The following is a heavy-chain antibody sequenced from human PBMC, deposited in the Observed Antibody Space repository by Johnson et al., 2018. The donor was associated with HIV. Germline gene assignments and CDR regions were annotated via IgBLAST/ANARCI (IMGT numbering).Heavy chain of an antibody. D-gene: IGHD3-3*01. CDR1: GFTFSDYY. CDR3: ARARITILVVVLGADAFDI. Sequence: QVQLVESGGGLVKPGGSLRLSCAASGFTFSDYYMSWIRQAPGKGLEWVSYISSSGSTIYYADSVKGRFTISRDNSKNTLYLQMGGLRAEDMAVYYCARARITILVVVLGADAFDIWGQGTMVTVSS. J-gene: IGHJ3*02. V-gene: IGHV3-11*04. CDR2: ISSSGSTI.